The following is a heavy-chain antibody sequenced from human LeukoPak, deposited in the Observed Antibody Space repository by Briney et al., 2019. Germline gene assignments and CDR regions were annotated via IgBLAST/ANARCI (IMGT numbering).Heavy chain of an antibody. J-gene: IGHJ6*03. V-gene: IGHV1-69*05. CDR3: ASRTGNLSPGYYYYYMDV. Sequence: SVKVSCKASGGTFSSYAISWVRQAPGQGLEWMGGIIPIFGTANYAQKFQGRVTITTDESTSTAYMELSSLRSEDTAVYYCASRTGNLSPGYYYYYMDVWGKGTTVTVSS. D-gene: IGHD1-1*01. CDR2: IIPIFGTA. CDR1: GGTFSSYA.